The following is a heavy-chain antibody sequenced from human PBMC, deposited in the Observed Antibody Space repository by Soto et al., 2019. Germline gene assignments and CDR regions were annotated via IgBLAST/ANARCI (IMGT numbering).Heavy chain of an antibody. V-gene: IGHV3-15*07. CDR1: GFTFSNAW. Sequence: GGSLRLSCAASGFTFSNAWMNWVRQAPGKGLEWVGRIKSKTDGGTTDYAAPVKGRFTISRDDSKNTLYLQMNSLKTEDTAVYYCTTAYYDFWSGYYSPFAFDIWGQGTMVTVSS. D-gene: IGHD3-3*01. CDR2: IKSKTDGGTT. CDR3: TTAYYDFWSGYYSPFAFDI. J-gene: IGHJ3*02.